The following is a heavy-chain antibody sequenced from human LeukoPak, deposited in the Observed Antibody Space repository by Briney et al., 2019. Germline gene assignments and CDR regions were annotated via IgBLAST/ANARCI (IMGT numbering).Heavy chain of an antibody. Sequence: PSETLFLTCTVSGGSIISSSYYWGWIRQPPGKGLEWIGSIYYSGSTYYNPSLKSRVTISVDTSKNQFSLKLSSVTAADTAVYYCARDPVGANDYWGQGTLVTVSS. V-gene: IGHV4-39*07. D-gene: IGHD1-26*01. CDR3: ARDPVGANDY. CDR1: GGSIISSSYY. J-gene: IGHJ4*02. CDR2: IYYSGST.